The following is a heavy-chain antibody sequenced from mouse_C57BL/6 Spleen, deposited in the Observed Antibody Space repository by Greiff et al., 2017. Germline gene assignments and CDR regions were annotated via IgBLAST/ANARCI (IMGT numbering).Heavy chain of an antibody. V-gene: IGHV1-82*01. CDR1: GYAFSSSW. CDR3: ARGGYSNYDAMDY. CDR2: IYPGDGDT. D-gene: IGHD2-5*01. Sequence: QVQLKESGPELVKPGASVKISCKASGYAFSSSWMNWVKQRPGKGLEWIGRIYPGDGDTNYNGKFKGKATLTADKSSSTAYMQLSSLTSEDSAVYFCARGGYSNYDAMDYWSQGTSVTVSS. J-gene: IGHJ4*01.